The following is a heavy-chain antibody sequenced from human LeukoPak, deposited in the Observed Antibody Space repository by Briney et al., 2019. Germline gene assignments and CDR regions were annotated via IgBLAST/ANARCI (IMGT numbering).Heavy chain of an antibody. J-gene: IGHJ3*02. CDR2: IKQDGSEK. CDR1: GFTFSSYW. Sequence: PGGSLRLSCAASGFTFSSYWMSWVRQAPGKGLEWVANIKQDGSEKYYVDSVKGRFTISRDNAKNSLYLQMDSLRDEDTAVYYCAREASGSQLSDAFDIWGQGTMVTVSS. D-gene: IGHD1-26*01. CDR3: AREASGSQLSDAFDI. V-gene: IGHV3-7*01.